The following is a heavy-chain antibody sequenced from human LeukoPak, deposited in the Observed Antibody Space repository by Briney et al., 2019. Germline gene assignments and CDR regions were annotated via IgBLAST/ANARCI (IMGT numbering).Heavy chain of an antibody. CDR1: GFTFSSYG. D-gene: IGHD1-7*01. CDR2: ISYDGSNK. Sequence: PGRSLRLSCAASGFTFSSYGMHWVRQAPGKGLEWVAVISYDGSNKYYADSVKGRFTISRDNSKNTLYLQMNSLRAEDTAVYYCAKDHWNYRTTYYFDYWGRGTLVTVSS. V-gene: IGHV3-30*18. J-gene: IGHJ4*02. CDR3: AKDHWNYRTTYYFDY.